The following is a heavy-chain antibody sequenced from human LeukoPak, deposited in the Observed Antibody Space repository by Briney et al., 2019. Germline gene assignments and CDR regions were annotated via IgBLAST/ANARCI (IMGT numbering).Heavy chain of an antibody. Sequence: SETLSLTCTVSGGSISSSSYYWGWIRQPPGKGLEWIGSIYYSGSTYYNPSLKSRVTISVDTSKNQFSLKLSSVTAADTAVYYCARGGGYSYGYFRYYYYMDVWGKGTTVTVSS. J-gene: IGHJ6*03. CDR2: IYYSGST. CDR3: ARGGGYSYGYFRYYYYMDV. V-gene: IGHV4-39*07. CDR1: GGSISSSSYY. D-gene: IGHD5-18*01.